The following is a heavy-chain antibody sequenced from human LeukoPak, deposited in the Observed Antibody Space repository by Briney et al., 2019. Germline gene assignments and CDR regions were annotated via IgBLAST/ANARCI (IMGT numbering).Heavy chain of an antibody. D-gene: IGHD3-10*01. CDR3: AGFPRGGTDY. CDR1: GGSISSSSYY. J-gene: IGHJ4*02. CDR2: IYYSGST. V-gene: IGHV4-39*01. Sequence: PSETLSLTCTVSGGSISSSSYYWGWIRPPPGKGLEWIGSIYYSGSTYYNPSLKSRVTISVDTSKNQFSLKLSSVTAADTAVYYCAGFPRGGTDYWGQGTLVTVSS.